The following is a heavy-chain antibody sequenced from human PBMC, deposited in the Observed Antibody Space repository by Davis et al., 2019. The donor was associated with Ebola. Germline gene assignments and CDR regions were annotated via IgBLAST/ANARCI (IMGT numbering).Heavy chain of an antibody. D-gene: IGHD4-11*01. V-gene: IGHV1-8*01. Sequence: ASVKVSCKASGYIFSNYDINWVRQASGQGLEWMGWMNPCSGNTGYVEKFQGWVTMTRDTSISTAYMELSRLRSDDTAVYYCARVKGFTGHYYYYGMDVWGQGTTVTVSS. CDR3: ARVKGFTGHYYYYGMDV. CDR1: GYIFSNYD. J-gene: IGHJ6*02. CDR2: MNPCSGNT.